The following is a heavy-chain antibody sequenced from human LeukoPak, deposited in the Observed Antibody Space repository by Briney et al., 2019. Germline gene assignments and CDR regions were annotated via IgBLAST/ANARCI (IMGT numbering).Heavy chain of an antibody. Sequence: QPGRSLRLSCAASGFTFSSYGMPWVRQAPGKGLEWVAVIWYDGSNKYYADSVKGRFTISRDNSKNTLYLQMNSLRAEDTAVYYCARGFYDILTGIRYYYGMDVWGQGTTVTVSS. CDR2: IWYDGSNK. J-gene: IGHJ6*02. CDR3: ARGFYDILTGIRYYYGMDV. D-gene: IGHD3-9*01. CDR1: GFTFSSYG. V-gene: IGHV3-33*01.